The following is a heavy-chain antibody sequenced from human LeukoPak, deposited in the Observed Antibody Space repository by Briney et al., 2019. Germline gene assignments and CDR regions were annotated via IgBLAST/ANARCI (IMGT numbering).Heavy chain of an antibody. J-gene: IGHJ4*02. CDR3: VGAVSGPFDY. CDR2: IYYSGST. V-gene: IGHV4-59*12. D-gene: IGHD6-19*01. Sequence: SETLSLTCTVSGGSISSYYWSWIRQPPGKGLEWIGYIYYSGSTNYNPSLKSRVTISVDTSKNQFSLKLTSVTAADTAVYYCVGAVSGPFDYWGQGILVTVSS. CDR1: GGSISSYY.